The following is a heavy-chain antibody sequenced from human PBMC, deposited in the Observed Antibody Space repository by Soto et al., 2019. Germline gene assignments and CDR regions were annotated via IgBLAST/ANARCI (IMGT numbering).Heavy chain of an antibody. Sequence: SRTLSLTCAISGDSVSSNSAAWNCIRQSPSRGLEWLGRTYYRSKWYNDYAVSVKSRITINPDTSKNQFSLQLNSVTPEDTAVYYCARNGIAVADSYYYYDTDVWGQGTTVTVSS. J-gene: IGHJ6*02. D-gene: IGHD6-19*01. V-gene: IGHV6-1*01. CDR1: GDSVSSNSAA. CDR2: TYYRSKWYN. CDR3: ARNGIAVADSYYYYDTDV.